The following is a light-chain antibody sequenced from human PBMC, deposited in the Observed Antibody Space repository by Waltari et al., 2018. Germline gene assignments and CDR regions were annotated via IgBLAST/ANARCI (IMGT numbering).Light chain of an antibody. CDR1: NSDVRAYNY. J-gene: IGLJ2*01. Sequence: QSALTQPRSVSGSPGQSVTLSCTGTNSDVRAYNYVSWYQQRPGKAPKLVIYDVDKRPSEVPDRFSGSKAGNTASLTISGLQADDEADYYCCSYAGRYTSVFGGGTKVTVL. V-gene: IGLV2-11*01. CDR2: DVD. CDR3: CSYAGRYTSV.